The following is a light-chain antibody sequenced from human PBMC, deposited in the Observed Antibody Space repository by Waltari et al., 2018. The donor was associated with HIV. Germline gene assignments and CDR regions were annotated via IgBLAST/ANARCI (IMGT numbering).Light chain of an antibody. CDR1: NSNLPTNT. Sequence: QSVLTPPPSASGTPGQRVTIACSAINSNLPTNTVNWFQQLPVTAPKLLIYSNSRRPSGVPDRFSGSKSGTSASLAISGLQSEDEADYYCAAWDDSLNAVFGGGTKLTVL. J-gene: IGLJ2*01. CDR3: AAWDDSLNAV. V-gene: IGLV1-44*01. CDR2: SNS.